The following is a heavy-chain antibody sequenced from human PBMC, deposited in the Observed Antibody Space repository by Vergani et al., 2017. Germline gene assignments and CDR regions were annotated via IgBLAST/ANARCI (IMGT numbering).Heavy chain of an antibody. V-gene: IGHV1-69*13. CDR1: GGTFSSYA. Sequence: QVQLVQSGAEVKKPGSSVKVSCKASGGTFSSYAISWVRQATGQGLEWMGRIIPIFGTANYAQKFQGRVTITADESTSTAYMELSSLRSEDTAVYYCAREIVREYSSGWFDYFDYWGQGTLVTVSS. CDR3: AREIVREYSSGWFDYFDY. CDR2: IIPIFGTA. J-gene: IGHJ4*02. D-gene: IGHD6-19*01.